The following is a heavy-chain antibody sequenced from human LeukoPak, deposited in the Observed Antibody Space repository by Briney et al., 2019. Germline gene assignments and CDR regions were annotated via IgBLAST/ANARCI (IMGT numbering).Heavy chain of an antibody. D-gene: IGHD1-20*01. Sequence: SETLSLTCAVYGGSFSGSYWSWIRLPPGKGLEWIGEIIHSGSTNYNPSLKSRVTISVDTSRNQFSLKLSSVTAADTAVYYCASAHPITVGYYFDYWGQGTLVTVSS. J-gene: IGHJ4*02. V-gene: IGHV4-34*12. CDR3: ASAHPITVGYYFDY. CDR2: IIHSGST. CDR1: GGSFSGSY.